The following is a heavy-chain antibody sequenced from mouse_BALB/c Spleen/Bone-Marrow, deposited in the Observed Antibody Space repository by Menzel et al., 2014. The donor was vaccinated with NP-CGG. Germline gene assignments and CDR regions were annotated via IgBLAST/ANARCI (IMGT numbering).Heavy chain of an antibody. D-gene: IGHD2-3*01. J-gene: IGHJ3*01. V-gene: IGHV1S29*02. CDR1: GYTFTDCN. CDR3: AMGGGFDGYSGLAS. Sequence: QLHQSGPELVKPGASVKISCKASGYTFTDCNMHWVKQSHGKSLEWIGYIYPYNCGTVYNQKFKSKATLTVDSSSSTAYMELRSLTSEDSAVYYCAMGGGFDGYSGLASWGRVSLVPFSA. CDR2: IYPYNCGT.